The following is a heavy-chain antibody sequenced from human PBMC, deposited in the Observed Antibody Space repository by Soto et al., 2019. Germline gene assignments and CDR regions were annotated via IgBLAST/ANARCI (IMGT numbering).Heavy chain of an antibody. D-gene: IGHD3-3*01. CDR3: AREVNVTIFGVVSLGY. CDR2: IIPIFGTA. CDR1: GGTFSSYA. J-gene: IGHJ4*02. Sequence: ASVKVSCKASGGTFSSYAISWVRQAPGQGLEWMGGIIPIFGTANYAQKFQGRVTITADESTSTAYMELSSLRSEDTAVYYCAREVNVTIFGVVSLGYWGKGTLVTVSS. V-gene: IGHV1-69*13.